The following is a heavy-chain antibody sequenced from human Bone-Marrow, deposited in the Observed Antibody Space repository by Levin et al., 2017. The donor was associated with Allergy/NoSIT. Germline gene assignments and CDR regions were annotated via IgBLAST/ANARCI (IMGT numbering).Heavy chain of an antibody. CDR2: IYPGDSDT. V-gene: IGHV5-51*01. CDR3: ARHYSSGWQGGFDY. D-gene: IGHD6-19*01. J-gene: IGHJ4*02. CDR1: GYSFTSFW. Sequence: PGESLKISCEGSGYSFTSFWIAWVRQMPGKGLEWMGIIYPGDSDTIYSPSFQGQVTISADKSIGTAYLQWSSLKASDTAMYYCARHYSSGWQGGFDYWGQGTLVTVSS.